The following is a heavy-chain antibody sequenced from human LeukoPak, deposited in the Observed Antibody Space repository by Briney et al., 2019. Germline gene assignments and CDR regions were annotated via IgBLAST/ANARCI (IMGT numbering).Heavy chain of an antibody. V-gene: IGHV3-74*01. D-gene: IGHD3-22*01. CDR2: INSYGTST. CDR1: GFTFSTYW. J-gene: IGHJ4*02. Sequence: GGSVRLSCAASGFTFSTYWMYWVGQAPGKGLVWVSRINSYGTSTNYADYVRGRFTISRDNAKNTLYLQMNSLRAEDTAVYYCARRGPYDSTGRYALDVCGQGTVVNVSS. CDR3: ARRGPYDSTGRYALDV.